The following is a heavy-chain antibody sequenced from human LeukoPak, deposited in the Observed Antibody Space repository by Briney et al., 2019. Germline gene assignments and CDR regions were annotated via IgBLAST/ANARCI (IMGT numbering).Heavy chain of an antibody. Sequence: GGSLRLSCAASGFTFSSSAMSWVRQVPGKGLEWVSGISASGGSTYYADSVKGRFTISRDNSKNTLYLQMNSLRAEDTAVYYCAKDRAVVVTAILDYWGQGTLVTVSS. D-gene: IGHD2-21*02. CDR2: ISASGGST. J-gene: IGHJ4*02. CDR1: GFTFSSSA. CDR3: AKDRAVVVTAILDY. V-gene: IGHV3-23*01.